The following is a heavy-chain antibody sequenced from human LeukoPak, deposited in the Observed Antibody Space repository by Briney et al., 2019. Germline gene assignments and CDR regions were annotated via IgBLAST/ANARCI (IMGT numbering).Heavy chain of an antibody. Sequence: PSETLSLTCTVSGGSISSGSYYWSWIRQPAGKGLEWIGRIYTSGSTNYNPSLKSRVTISVDTSKNQFSLKLSSVTAADTAVYYCAREGIGRFTVAGTGVGYYYYYMDVWGKGTTVTISS. J-gene: IGHJ6*03. CDR2: IYTSGST. CDR1: GGSISSGSYY. D-gene: IGHD6-19*01. CDR3: AREGIGRFTVAGTGVGYYYYYMDV. V-gene: IGHV4-61*02.